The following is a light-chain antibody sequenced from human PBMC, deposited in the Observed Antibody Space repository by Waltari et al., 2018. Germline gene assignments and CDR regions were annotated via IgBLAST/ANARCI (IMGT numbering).Light chain of an antibody. CDR2: FGS. Sequence: EIVMTQSPVTMSVSPGEGVTLSCTASESVGTDVAWYRHKPGQPPRLLVYFGSTQATGVPARISGSGSGTDFSLTISSLESEDFAFYYCQQSRQWPRRTFGQGTKLE. V-gene: IGKV3D-15*01. CDR1: ESVGTD. CDR3: QQSRQWPRRT. J-gene: IGKJ2*01.